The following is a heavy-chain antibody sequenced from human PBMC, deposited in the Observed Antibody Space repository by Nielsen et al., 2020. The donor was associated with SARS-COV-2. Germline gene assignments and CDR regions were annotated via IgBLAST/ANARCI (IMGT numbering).Heavy chain of an antibody. Sequence: GESLKISCAASGFTFSSYAMSWVRQAPGKGLVWVSRINSDGSSTSYADSVKGRFTISRDNARNTLYLQMNSLRAEDTAVYYCARVSGWYWLDYWGQGTLVTVSS. V-gene: IGHV3-74*01. CDR3: ARVSGWYWLDY. CDR2: INSDGSST. J-gene: IGHJ4*02. CDR1: GFTFSSYA. D-gene: IGHD6-19*01.